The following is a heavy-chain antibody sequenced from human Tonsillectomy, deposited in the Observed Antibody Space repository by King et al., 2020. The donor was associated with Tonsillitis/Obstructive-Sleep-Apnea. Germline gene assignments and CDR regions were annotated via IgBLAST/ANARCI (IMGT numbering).Heavy chain of an antibody. Sequence: VQLQESGPGLVKPSETLSLTCTVSGGSISSYYWSWIRQPAGKGLEWIGRIYTSGSTNYNPSLKSRVTMSVDTSKNQFSLKPSSVTAADTAVYYCAREGGDFWSGYHFDYWGQGTLVTVSS. CDR2: IYTSGST. V-gene: IGHV4-4*07. CDR1: GGSISSYY. CDR3: AREGGDFWSGYHFDY. J-gene: IGHJ4*02. D-gene: IGHD3-3*01.